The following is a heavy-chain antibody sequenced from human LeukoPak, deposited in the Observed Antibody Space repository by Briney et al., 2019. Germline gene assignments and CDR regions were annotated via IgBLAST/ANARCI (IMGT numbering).Heavy chain of an antibody. D-gene: IGHD3-3*01. V-gene: IGHV4-34*01. Sequence: SETLSLTCAVYGGSFSGYYWGWIRQPPGKGLEWIGEINHSGSTNYNPSLKSRVTISVDTSKNQFSLKLSSVTAADTAVYYCATFLPKTLRFLSGMDVWGQGTTVTVSS. CDR3: ATFLPKTLRFLSGMDV. CDR1: GGSFSGYY. CDR2: INHSGST. J-gene: IGHJ6*02.